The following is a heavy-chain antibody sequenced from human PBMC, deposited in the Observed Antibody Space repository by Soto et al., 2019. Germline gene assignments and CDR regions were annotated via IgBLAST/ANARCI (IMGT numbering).Heavy chain of an antibody. CDR1: GFTLNNFP. D-gene: IGHD3-22*01. J-gene: IGHJ6*02. V-gene: IGHV3-30*04. CDR3: VRDQNYYDYSGPRLGYYYYGMDV. Sequence: GGSLRLSCEASGFTLNNFPMHWVRQTPGKGLEWVAVISYDGTNEYYADSVEGRVTISRDDSRNKLYLQMNSLRAEDTAVYYCVRDQNYYDYSGPRLGYYYYGMDVWGQGTTVTVSS. CDR2: ISYDGTNE.